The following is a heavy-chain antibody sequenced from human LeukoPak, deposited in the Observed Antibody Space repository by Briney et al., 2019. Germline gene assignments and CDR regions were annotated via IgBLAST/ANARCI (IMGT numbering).Heavy chain of an antibody. J-gene: IGHJ4*02. D-gene: IGHD3-3*01. CDR1: RGSITDNY. V-gene: IGHV4-59*12. CDR3: ASGQYYDLRSGYYVD. Sequence: SETLSLTCTVSRGSITDNYWSWIRQPPGKGPEWIGYVYYSGGGTNYNPSLKSRVTISVDTSKNHFSLKLSSVTAADTAVYYCASGQYYDLRSGYYVDWGQGTLVTVSA. CDR2: VYYSGGGT.